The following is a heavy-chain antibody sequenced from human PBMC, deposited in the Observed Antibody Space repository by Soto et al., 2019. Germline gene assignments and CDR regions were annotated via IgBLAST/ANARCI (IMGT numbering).Heavy chain of an antibody. J-gene: IGHJ3*02. CDR1: GFTFSKYA. CDR2: IIDSGVTT. CDR3: AKGKGTGVTRVGAFDI. D-gene: IGHD2-8*02. V-gene: IGHV3-23*01. Sequence: EVQLLESGGGLVQPGGSLRLSCAASGFTFSKYAMCWVRQAPGKGLDWVSGIIDSGVTTYSADSVKGRFTISRDNSKNTRYLQRNSLRAEDTAVYYVAKGKGTGVTRVGAFDIWGQGTMVTVSS.